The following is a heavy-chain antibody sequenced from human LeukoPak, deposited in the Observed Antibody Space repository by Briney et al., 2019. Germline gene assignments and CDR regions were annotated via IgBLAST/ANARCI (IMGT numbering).Heavy chain of an antibody. J-gene: IGHJ6*03. Sequence: ASVTDSCMASGYTFTSYGSSWVRQAPGQGLEWMGWISAYNGYTNYAQKLQGRVTMTTDTSTSTAYMELRSLRSDDTAVYYCARDPRDIVVVPAASYYYYYYMDVWGKGTTVTVAS. CDR1: GYTFTSYG. CDR2: ISAYNGYT. V-gene: IGHV1-18*01. D-gene: IGHD2-2*01. CDR3: ARDPRDIVVVPAASYYYYYYMDV.